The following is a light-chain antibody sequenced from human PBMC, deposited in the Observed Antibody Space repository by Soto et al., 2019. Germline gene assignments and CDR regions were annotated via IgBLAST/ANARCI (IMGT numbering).Light chain of an antibody. J-gene: IGLJ1*01. Sequence: LTQPPSASGSPGQSVTISCTGTSSDVGAYIFVSWYQQHPGKAPKLMVYDVNRRPPGVPDRFFGSKSGNTASLTVSGLQAEDEADYYCVSFAGGTYVFGTGTKLTVL. CDR1: SSDVGAYIF. CDR2: DVN. CDR3: VSFAGGTYV. V-gene: IGLV2-8*01.